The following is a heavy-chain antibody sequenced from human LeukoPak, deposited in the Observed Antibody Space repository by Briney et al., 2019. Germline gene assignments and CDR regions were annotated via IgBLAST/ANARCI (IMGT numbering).Heavy chain of an antibody. D-gene: IGHD3-10*01. Sequence: AGGSLRLSCAASGFTFSSYGMHWVRQAPGKGLEWVAVISYDGSSKYYADSVKGRFTISRDTSKNTLYLQMNSLRAEDTAVYYCAKEAYYYGSGYFDYWGQGTLVTVSS. CDR1: GFTFSSYG. CDR3: AKEAYYYGSGYFDY. J-gene: IGHJ4*02. CDR2: ISYDGSSK. V-gene: IGHV3-30*18.